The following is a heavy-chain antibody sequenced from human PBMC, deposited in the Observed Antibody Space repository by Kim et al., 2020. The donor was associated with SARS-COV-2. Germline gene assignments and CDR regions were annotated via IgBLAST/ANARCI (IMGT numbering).Heavy chain of an antibody. J-gene: IGHJ4*02. CDR1: GGTFSSYA. CDR2: IIPIFGTA. CDR3: ARSPTGLLWFGELDY. Sequence: SVKVSCKASGGTFSSYAISWVRQAPGQGLEWMGGIIPIFGTANYAQKFQGRVTITADESTSTAYMELSSLRSEDTAVYYCARSPTGLLWFGELDYWGQGTLVTVSS. D-gene: IGHD3-10*01. V-gene: IGHV1-69*13.